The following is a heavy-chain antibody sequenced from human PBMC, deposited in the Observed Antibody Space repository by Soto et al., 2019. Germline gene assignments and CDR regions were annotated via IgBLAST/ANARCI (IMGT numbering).Heavy chain of an antibody. V-gene: IGHV2-26*01. CDR3: AQTEDGGRSRTPAGWFDA. Sequence: QVTLKESGPVLVKPTETLTLTCTVSGFSLSNAGMGVSWIRQPPGKALEWLAHIFSNDERRFSTSLKNRLTISKDTFNSQVVLIMTNMDPVDTATYYCAQTEDGGRSRTPAGWFDAWAQGTLVTVSS. CDR1: GFSLSNAGMG. J-gene: IGHJ5*02. CDR2: IFSNDER. D-gene: IGHD2-15*01.